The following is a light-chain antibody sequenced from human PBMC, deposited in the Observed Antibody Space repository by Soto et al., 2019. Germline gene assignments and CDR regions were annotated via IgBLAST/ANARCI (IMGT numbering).Light chain of an antibody. J-gene: IGKJ4*01. CDR2: DAS. CDR3: QQRSNWPRLT. V-gene: IGKV3-11*01. Sequence: EIVLTQSPATLSLSPGERATLSCRASQSVSSYLAWYQQKPGQAPRLLIHDASNMATGIPARFSGSGSGTDFTLTISSLEPEDFAVYYCQQRSNWPRLTFGGGTKVEIK. CDR1: QSVSSY.